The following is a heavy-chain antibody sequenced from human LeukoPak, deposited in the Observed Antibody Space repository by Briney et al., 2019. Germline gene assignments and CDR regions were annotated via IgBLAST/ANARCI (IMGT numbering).Heavy chain of an antibody. J-gene: IGHJ6*03. CDR2: ISGSGGST. Sequence: GGSLRLSCAASGFTFSSYAMSWVRQAPGKGLEWVSAISGSGGSTYYADSVKGRFTISRDNSKNTLYLQMNSLRAEDTAVYYCAKCTVVTPFSYYYYYYYMDVWGKGTTVTVSS. D-gene: IGHD4-23*01. CDR3: AKCTVVTPFSYYYYYYYMDV. CDR1: GFTFSSYA. V-gene: IGHV3-23*01.